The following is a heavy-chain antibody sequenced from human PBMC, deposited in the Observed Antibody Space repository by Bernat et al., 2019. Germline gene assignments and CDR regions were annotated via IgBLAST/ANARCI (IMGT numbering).Heavy chain of an antibody. V-gene: IGHV4-39*01. D-gene: IGHD5-24*01. J-gene: IGHJ4*02. Sequence: QLQLHESGPGLVKPSETLSLTCTVSGGSISSNGYYWGWIRQPPGKGLDWIGSMYFDGSTYYNPSLKSRVTISGETSKTQLSLKVAFVTAADTAVYYCASRARDGRNYDYFDYWGQGTPVTVSS. CDR2: MYFDGST. CDR1: GGSISSNGYY. CDR3: ASRARDGRNYDYFDY.